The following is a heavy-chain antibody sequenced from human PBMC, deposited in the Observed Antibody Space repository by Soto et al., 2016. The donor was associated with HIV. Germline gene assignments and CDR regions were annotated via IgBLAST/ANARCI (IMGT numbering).Heavy chain of an antibody. V-gene: IGHV1-69*13. CDR3: ARLHDHGYSGYGGGAFDI. CDR1: GGTFNSYA. Sequence: QVQLVQSGTEVKKPGSSVKVSCTASGGTFNSYALSWVRQAPGQGLEWMGVIIPMFDTTNYAQNFQGRVTITADESTSTAYMELNSLTFDDTAVYYCARLHDHGYSGYGGGAFDIWGQGTMVTVSS. J-gene: IGHJ3*02. CDR2: IIPMFDTT. D-gene: IGHD5-12*01.